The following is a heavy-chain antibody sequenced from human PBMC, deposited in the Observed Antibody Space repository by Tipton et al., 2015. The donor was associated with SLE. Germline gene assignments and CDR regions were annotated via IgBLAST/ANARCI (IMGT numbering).Heavy chain of an antibody. CDR1: GYSITSGYY. V-gene: IGHV4-34*01. CDR2: INHSGTT. J-gene: IGHJ3*02. Sequence: TLSLTCTVSGYSITSGYYWSWIRQPPGKGLEWIGEINHSGTTNYNPSLKSRVTVSVDTSKNQFSLKLSSVTAADTAVYYCARGGAYHDFWSGYYTPPFDIWGQGTMVTVSS. D-gene: IGHD3-3*01. CDR3: ARGGAYHDFWSGYYTPPFDI.